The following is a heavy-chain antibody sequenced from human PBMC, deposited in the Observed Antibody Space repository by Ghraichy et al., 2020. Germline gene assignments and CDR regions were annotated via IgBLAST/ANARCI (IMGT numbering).Heavy chain of an antibody. D-gene: IGHD1-26*01. Sequence: LSLTCAAPGFTFRSYGMHWVRPALGQGLDWVAVISVDGSNKYYADSVKGRFTISRDNSKNTLYLQMNSLRAEDTAVYYCAGELTRYYGRDVWGQGTTVTVSS. V-gene: IGHV3-30*03. J-gene: IGHJ6*02. CDR1: GFTFRSYG. CDR2: ISVDGSNK. CDR3: AGELTRYYGRDV.